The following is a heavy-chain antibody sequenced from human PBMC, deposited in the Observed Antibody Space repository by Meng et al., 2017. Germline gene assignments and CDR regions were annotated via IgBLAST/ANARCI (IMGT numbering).Heavy chain of an antibody. V-gene: IGHV3-30*04. CDR3: ARVGLLWFGESYYFYY. D-gene: IGHD3-10*01. CDR2: ISYDGSNK. Sequence: GESLKISCAASGFTFSSYAMHWVRQAPGKGLEWVAVISYDGSNKYYADSVKGRFTISRDNSKNTLYLQMNSLRAEDTAVYYCARVGLLWFGESYYFYYWGQGTLVTVSS. CDR1: GFTFSSYA. J-gene: IGHJ4*02.